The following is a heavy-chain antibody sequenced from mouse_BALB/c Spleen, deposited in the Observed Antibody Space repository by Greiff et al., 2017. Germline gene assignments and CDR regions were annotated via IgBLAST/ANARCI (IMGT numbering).Heavy chain of an antibody. CDR2: ISSGGSYT. CDR3: AREAYGSSHWYFDV. Sequence: EVKVVESGGGLVKPGGSLKLSCAASGFTFSSYAMSWVRQSPEKRLEWVAEISSGGSYTYYPDTVTGRFTISRDNAKNTLYLEMSSLRSEDTAMYYCAREAYGSSHWYFDVWGAGTTVTVSS. V-gene: IGHV5-9-4*01. J-gene: IGHJ1*01. D-gene: IGHD1-1*01. CDR1: GFTFSSYA.